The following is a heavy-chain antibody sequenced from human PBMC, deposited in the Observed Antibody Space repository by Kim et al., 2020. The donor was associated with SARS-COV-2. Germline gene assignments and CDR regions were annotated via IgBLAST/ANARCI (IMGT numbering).Heavy chain of an antibody. CDR2: INWNGGAT. J-gene: IGHJ4*02. Sequence: GGSLRLSCVASGFDFGNFGMSWVRQVPGKGLQWVSHINWNGGATSYADSVRGRFTISRDNAKNSLFLQMNSLRTEDTAFYYCARLPHFSVARSYLWDYWGQGALITVSS. CDR1: GFDFGNFG. D-gene: IGHD3-10*01. V-gene: IGHV3-20*04. CDR3: ARLPHFSVARSYLWDY.